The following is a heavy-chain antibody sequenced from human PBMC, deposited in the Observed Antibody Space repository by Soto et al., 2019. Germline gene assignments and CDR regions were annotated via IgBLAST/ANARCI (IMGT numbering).Heavy chain of an antibody. Sequence: SETLSLTCAVYGGSFSGYYWSWIRQPPGKGLEWIGEINHSGSTNFNPSLKSRVTISVDTSKNQFSLKLSSVTAADTAVYYCARYCSGGSCYSDAFDIWGQGTMVTVSS. D-gene: IGHD2-15*01. J-gene: IGHJ3*02. CDR3: ARYCSGGSCYSDAFDI. CDR1: GGSFSGYY. V-gene: IGHV4-34*01. CDR2: INHSGST.